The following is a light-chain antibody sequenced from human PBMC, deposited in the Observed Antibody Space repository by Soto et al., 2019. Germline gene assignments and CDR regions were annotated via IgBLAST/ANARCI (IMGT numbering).Light chain of an antibody. CDR1: ETINKY. CDR3: QQSYTSPRT. J-gene: IGKJ1*01. V-gene: IGKV1-39*01. Sequence: DIQMTQSPSSLSASIGDRVTITCRASETINKYLTWYQQKPGKAPKVLIFGVSTLQSGVPSRFSGSGSGTDFTLTISSLHPEDFATYYCQQSYTSPRTFGQGTKVEI. CDR2: GVS.